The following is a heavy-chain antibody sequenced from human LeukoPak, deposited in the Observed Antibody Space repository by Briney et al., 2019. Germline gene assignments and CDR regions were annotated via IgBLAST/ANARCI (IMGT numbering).Heavy chain of an antibody. D-gene: IGHD5-18*01. CDR3: ARGQHSYGYFNGFDY. V-gene: IGHV4-59*01. Sequence: SETLSLTCTVSGGSISSYYWSWIRQPPGKGLEWIGYIYYSGSTNYNPSLESRVTMSVDTSKNQFSLKLSSVTAADTAVYYCARGQHSYGYFNGFDYWGQGTLVTVSS. J-gene: IGHJ4*02. CDR1: GGSISSYY. CDR2: IYYSGST.